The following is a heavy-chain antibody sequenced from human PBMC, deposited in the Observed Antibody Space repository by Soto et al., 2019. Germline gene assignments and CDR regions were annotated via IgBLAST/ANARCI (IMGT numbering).Heavy chain of an antibody. D-gene: IGHD3-3*01. J-gene: IGHJ4*02. CDR3: AKSPVAIWSGYLYYFDY. CDR2: ISGSGGST. CDR1: GFTFSSYA. Sequence: GGSLRLSCAASGFTFSSYAMSWVRQAPGKGLEWVSAISGSGGSTYYADSVKGRFTISGDNSKNTLYLQMNSLRAEDTAVYYCAKSPVAIWSGYLYYFDYWGQGTLVTVSS. V-gene: IGHV3-23*01.